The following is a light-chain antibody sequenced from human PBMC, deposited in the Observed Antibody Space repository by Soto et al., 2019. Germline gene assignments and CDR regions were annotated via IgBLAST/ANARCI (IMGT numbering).Light chain of an antibody. V-gene: IGKV3-20*01. CDR1: QSVSSTY. CDR2: GAS. Sequence: EIVLTQSPGTLSVFPGERATLSCRASQSVSSTYFAWYQQKPGLPPRLLIYGASNRATGVPDRFSGSGSGTDFTLTISNLQPEDFATYYCQQSFTTWTFGQGTKVEVK. CDR3: QQSFTTWT. J-gene: IGKJ1*01.